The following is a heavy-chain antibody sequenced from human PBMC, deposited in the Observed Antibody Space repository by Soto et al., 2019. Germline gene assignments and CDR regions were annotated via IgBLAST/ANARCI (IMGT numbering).Heavy chain of an antibody. J-gene: IGHJ4*02. CDR1: GYTFTSYY. V-gene: IGHV1-46*01. CDR3: ARGTGITGTTGYN. D-gene: IGHD1-7*01. CDR2: INPSGGST. Sequence: ASVKVSCKASGYTFTSYYMHWLRQAPGQGLEWMGIINPSGGSTSYAQKFQGRVTMTRDTSTSRVYMELSSLRSEDTAVYYCARGTGITGTTGYNWGQGTLVTVSS.